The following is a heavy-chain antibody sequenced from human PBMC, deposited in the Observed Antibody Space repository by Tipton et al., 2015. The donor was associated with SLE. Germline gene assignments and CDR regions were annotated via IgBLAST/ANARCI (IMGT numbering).Heavy chain of an antibody. V-gene: IGHV3-33*08. CDR1: GFTFSTYG. Sequence: SLRFSCAASGFTFSTYGMHWVRQAPGKGLEWVAVIWSDGKNKYYADSVKGRFTISRDNSKNMLFLQMNSLRAEDTAVYYCASIGSLVWGGDYWGQGTLVTVSS. J-gene: IGHJ4*02. CDR2: IWSDGKNK. D-gene: IGHD7-27*01. CDR3: ASIGSLVWGGDY.